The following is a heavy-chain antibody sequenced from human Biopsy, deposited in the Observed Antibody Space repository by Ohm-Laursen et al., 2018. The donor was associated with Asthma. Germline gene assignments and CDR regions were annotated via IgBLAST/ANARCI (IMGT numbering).Heavy chain of an antibody. J-gene: IGHJ6*02. Sequence: ASVKVSCKTSGYTFNSAGITWVRQAPGQGLEWMGWISVYNGNTKVAQKLQDRVTMITDASTSTAYMGLRSLRSDDTAVYFCARAVDYSHYYGIDVWGQGTTVTVS. CDR2: ISVYNGNT. CDR1: GYTFNSAG. D-gene: IGHD3-10*01. V-gene: IGHV1-18*01. CDR3: ARAVDYSHYYGIDV.